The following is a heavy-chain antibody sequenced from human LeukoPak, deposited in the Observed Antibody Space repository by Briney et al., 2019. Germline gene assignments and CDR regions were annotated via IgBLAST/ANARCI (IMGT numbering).Heavy chain of an antibody. J-gene: IGHJ6*02. D-gene: IGHD4-17*01. CDR2: IYHSGST. CDR1: GGSISSYY. Sequence: SETLSLTCTVSGGSISSYYWSWIRQPPGKGLEWIGYIYHSGSTNYNPSLKSRVTISVDTSKNQFSLKLSSVTAADTAVYYCARTYYGDYSLTLYYYGMDVWGQGTTVTVSS. CDR3: ARTYYGDYSLTLYYYGMDV. V-gene: IGHV4-59*01.